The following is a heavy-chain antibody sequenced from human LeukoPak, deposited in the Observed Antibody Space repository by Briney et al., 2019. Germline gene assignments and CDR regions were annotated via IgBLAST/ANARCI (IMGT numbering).Heavy chain of an antibody. Sequence: SETLSLTFTVSGGSISSYYWSWIRQPPGKGLEWIGYIYYSGSTNYNPSLKSRVTISVDTSKNQFSLKLSSVTAADTAVYYCARGKAVAGLFDYWGQGTLVTVSS. CDR1: GGSISSYY. J-gene: IGHJ4*02. CDR3: ARGKAVAGLFDY. V-gene: IGHV4-59*12. D-gene: IGHD6-19*01. CDR2: IYYSGST.